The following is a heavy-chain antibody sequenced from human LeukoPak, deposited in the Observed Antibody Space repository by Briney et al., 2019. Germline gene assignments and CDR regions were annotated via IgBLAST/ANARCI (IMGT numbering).Heavy chain of an antibody. D-gene: IGHD3-16*01. CDR3: ARDRFGAYYFDY. CDR2: IYYSGST. Sequence: SETLSLTCTVSGGFISSYYWSWIRQPPGKGLEWIGYIYYSGSTNYNPSLKSRVTISVDTSKNQFSLKLSSVTAADTAVYYCARDRFGAYYFDYWGQGTLVTVSS. V-gene: IGHV4-59*01. J-gene: IGHJ4*02. CDR1: GGFISSYY.